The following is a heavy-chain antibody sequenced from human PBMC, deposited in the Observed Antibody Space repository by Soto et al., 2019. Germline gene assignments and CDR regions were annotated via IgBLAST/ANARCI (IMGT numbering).Heavy chain of an antibody. CDR3: ARVSYSLAYVSSSTWFDP. D-gene: IGHD6-13*01. Sequence: QVQLQESGPGLVKPSGTLSLTCTVSGESISSNYWCTWVRQPPGKGLEWIAEVYHSGSTNYNPSLHSRVTLSVDKSKIQFSLRLSSVTAADTAVSYCARVSYSLAYVSSSTWFDPWGRGTLVNVFS. CDR1: GESISSNYW. J-gene: IGHJ5*01. V-gene: IGHV4-4*02. CDR2: VYHSGST.